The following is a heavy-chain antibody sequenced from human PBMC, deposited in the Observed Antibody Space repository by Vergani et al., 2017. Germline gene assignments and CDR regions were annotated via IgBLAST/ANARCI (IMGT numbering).Heavy chain of an antibody. CDR2: ISYDGNKK. CDR1: GFPFSDYG. V-gene: IGHV3-30*03. D-gene: IGHD3-10*01. Sequence: QVQLVESGGGEVQPGRSLRLSCSAAGFPFSDYGVHWVRQAPGKGLEWVSVISYDGNKKNYADSVKGRFTISRDNSKNTLYLEMNALRAEDTAVYYCARDYGSGPPQSRRLLYDIGWFDPWGQGTLVTVSS. CDR3: ARDYGSGPPQSRRLLYDIGWFDP. J-gene: IGHJ5*02.